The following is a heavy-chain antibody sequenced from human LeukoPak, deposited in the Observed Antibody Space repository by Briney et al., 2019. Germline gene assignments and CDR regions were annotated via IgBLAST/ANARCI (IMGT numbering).Heavy chain of an antibody. Sequence: GGSLRLSCAASGFTFRNYSMSWVRQAPGKGLEWVSGISGRDDSTYFADSVKGRFFISRDTSKNTVHLQMNSLRLEDTALYHCAKANFAWGYWYFDLWGRGTLVTVSS. CDR1: GFTFRNYS. CDR2: ISGRDDST. V-gene: IGHV3-23*01. CDR3: AKANFAWGYWYFDL. D-gene: IGHD3-9*01. J-gene: IGHJ2*01.